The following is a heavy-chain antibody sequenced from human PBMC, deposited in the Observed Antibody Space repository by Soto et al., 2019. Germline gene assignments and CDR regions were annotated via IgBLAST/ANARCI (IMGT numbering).Heavy chain of an antibody. J-gene: IGHJ4*02. Sequence: QVQLVESGGGVVQPGRSLRLSCAASGFTFSSYGMHWVRQAPGKGLEWVAVISYDGTNKYHADSVKGRFTISRDNSKNTLYLQMNSLRAEDTAVYYCAKEEGYAEEVFYWGQGVLVTVS. CDR2: ISYDGTNK. CDR1: GFTFSSYG. V-gene: IGHV3-30*18. CDR3: AKEEGYAEEVFY. D-gene: IGHD1-1*01.